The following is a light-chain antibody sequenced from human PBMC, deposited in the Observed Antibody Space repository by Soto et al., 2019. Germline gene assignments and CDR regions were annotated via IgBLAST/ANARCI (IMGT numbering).Light chain of an antibody. CDR3: SSYAGSNNFV. V-gene: IGLV1-40*01. CDR1: SSNIGAGYV. J-gene: IGLJ1*01. CDR2: EVT. Sequence: QSVLTQPPSVSGAPGQRVAISCTGSSSNIGAGYVVHWYQQHPGKAPKLVIYEVTKRPSGVPDRVSASKSGNTASLTVSGLRAEDEADYYCSSYAGSNNFVFGSGTKV.